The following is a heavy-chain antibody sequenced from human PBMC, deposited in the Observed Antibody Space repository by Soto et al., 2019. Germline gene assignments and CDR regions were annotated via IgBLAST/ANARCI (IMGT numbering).Heavy chain of an antibody. V-gene: IGHV3-15*01. D-gene: IGHD3-10*01. J-gene: IGHJ6*02. CDR1: GFNFGNAW. CDR3: TGAGVWGVVMSDMDD. Sequence: GGSLRLSCAASGFNFGNAWMRWVRQAPGKGLEWVGRIRRKSEGGTVEYAEPVKGRFIITRDDSTNTINLQMNSLKSEDTGVYYCTGAGVWGVVMSDMDDWGQGTPVTVSS. CDR2: IRRKSEGGTV.